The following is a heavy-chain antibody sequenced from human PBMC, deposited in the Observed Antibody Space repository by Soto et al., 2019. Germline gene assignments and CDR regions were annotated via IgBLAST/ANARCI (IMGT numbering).Heavy chain of an antibody. J-gene: IGHJ2*01. CDR1: GGSISSYY. Sequence: QVQLQESGPGLVKPSETLSLTCTVSGGSISSYYWSWIRQPPGKGLEWIGYIYYSGSTNYNPSLKGLVTISVGTSKYQFSLKLRSVTAADTAVYYCARLKHDDYGAYGLAWYFDLWGRGTLVTVSS. V-gene: IGHV4-59*08. CDR3: ARLKHDDYGAYGLAWYFDL. D-gene: IGHD4-17*01. CDR2: IYYSGST.